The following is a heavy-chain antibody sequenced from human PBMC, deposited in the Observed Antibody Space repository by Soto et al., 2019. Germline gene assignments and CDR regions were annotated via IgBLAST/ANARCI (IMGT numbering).Heavy chain of an antibody. Sequence: GVSVEVGCTVSGDTVTEISMHWVRQATRKGLEWMGGFDPEDGETIYAQKFQGRVTMTEDTSTDTAYMELSSLRSEDTAVYYCASDPRCGELHTSAFDIWGQGTMVTVSS. D-gene: IGHD3-10*01. V-gene: IGHV1-24*01. CDR1: GDTVTEIS. CDR3: ASDPRCGELHTSAFDI. J-gene: IGHJ3*02. CDR2: FDPEDGET.